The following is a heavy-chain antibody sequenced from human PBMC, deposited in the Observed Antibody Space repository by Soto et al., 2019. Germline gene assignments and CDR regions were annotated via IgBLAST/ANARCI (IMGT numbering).Heavy chain of an antibody. D-gene: IGHD6-19*01. CDR3: ARDSGSGWYNDAFDI. J-gene: IGHJ3*02. CDR2: ISYDGSNK. CDR1: GFTFSSYA. V-gene: IGHV3-30-3*01. Sequence: GGSLRLSCAASGFTFSSYAMHWVRQAPGKGLEWVAVISYDGSNKYYADSVKGRFTISRDNSKNTLYLQMNSLRAEDTAVYYCARDSGSGWYNDAFDIWGQGTMVTVS.